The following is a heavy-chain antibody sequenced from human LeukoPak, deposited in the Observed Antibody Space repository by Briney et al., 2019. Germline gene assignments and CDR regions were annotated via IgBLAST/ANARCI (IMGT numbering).Heavy chain of an antibody. J-gene: IGHJ4*02. Sequence: PGGSLRLSCVASGFTFSSYAMHWVRQAPGKGLEWVALISYDGSNKYYADSVKGRFTISRDNSKNTLYLQMSSLRAEDTAVYYCARGGVYSSGSYYLYYFDYWGQGTLVTVSS. V-gene: IGHV3-30-3*01. CDR3: ARGGVYSSGSYYLYYFDY. CDR1: GFTFSSYA. D-gene: IGHD6-19*01. CDR2: ISYDGSNK.